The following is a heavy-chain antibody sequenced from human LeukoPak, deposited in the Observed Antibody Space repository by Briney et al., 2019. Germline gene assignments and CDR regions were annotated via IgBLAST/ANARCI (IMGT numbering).Heavy chain of an antibody. CDR2: IYYSGST. CDR3: ARAVVTAFDY. V-gene: IGHV4-59*01. D-gene: IGHD2-21*02. CDR1: GGSISSYY. Sequence: SETLSLTCTVSGGSISSYYWSWIRQPPGKGLEWIGYIYYSGSTNYNPSLKSRVTISVDTSKNQFSLKLSSVTAADTAVYYCARAVVTAFDYWGQGTLVTVSS. J-gene: IGHJ4*02.